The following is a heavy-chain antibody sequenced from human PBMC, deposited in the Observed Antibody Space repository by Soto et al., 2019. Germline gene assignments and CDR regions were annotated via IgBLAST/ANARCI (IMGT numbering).Heavy chain of an antibody. CDR3: ARADPDASVGY. D-gene: IGHD3-16*01. J-gene: IGHJ4*02. CDR1: GGSMSSHY. V-gene: IGHV4-59*11. Sequence: SETLSLTCTVSGGSMSSHYWTWLRQPPGKGLEWIGYISYSESTYYNPSLKSRVTISADTSRNQFSLKLSSVIAADTAVYYCARADPDASVGYWGQGTLVTVSS. CDR2: ISYSEST.